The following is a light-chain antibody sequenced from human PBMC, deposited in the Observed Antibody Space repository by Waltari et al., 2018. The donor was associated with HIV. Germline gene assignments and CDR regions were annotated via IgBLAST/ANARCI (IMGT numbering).Light chain of an antibody. CDR3: ATWDDSLNGYV. Sequence: QSVLTPPPSASGTPGQRVTISCSGSNSHPGSNTANWYQQPPGTAPKVLLDRNIQRPSGVPDGFSGSKSGTSASLAISGLQSEDEAEYYCATWDDSLNGYVFGAGTKVTVL. J-gene: IGLJ1*01. V-gene: IGLV1-44*01. CDR2: RNI. CDR1: NSHPGSNT.